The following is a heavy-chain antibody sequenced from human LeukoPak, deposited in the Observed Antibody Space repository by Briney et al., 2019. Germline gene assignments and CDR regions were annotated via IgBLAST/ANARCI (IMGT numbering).Heavy chain of an antibody. J-gene: IGHJ4*02. CDR3: NTDPSFFVIPQ. D-gene: IGHD3-16*02. CDR2: ISGSGGST. V-gene: IGHV3-23*01. Sequence: GGSLRLSCAASGFTFSSYAMSWVRQAPGKGLEWVSAISGSGGSTYYADSVKGRFTISRDNSKNTLYLQMNSLRAEDTAVYYCNTDPSFFVIPQWGQGTLVTVSP. CDR1: GFTFSSYA.